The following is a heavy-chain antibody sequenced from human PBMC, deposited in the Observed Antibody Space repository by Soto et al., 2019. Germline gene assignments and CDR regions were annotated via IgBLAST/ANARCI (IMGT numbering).Heavy chain of an antibody. CDR1: GGTFSSYA. D-gene: IGHD3-10*01. CDR3: ARPYYGSGSYSHYYYYGMDV. CDR2: IIPIFGTA. Sequence: QVQLVQSGAEVKKPGSSVKVSCKASGGTFSSYAISWVRQAPGQGLEWMGGIIPIFGTANYAQKFQGRVTITADESTSTAYIELSSLRSEDTAVYYCARPYYGSGSYSHYYYYGMDVWGQGTTVTVAS. V-gene: IGHV1-69*01. J-gene: IGHJ6*02.